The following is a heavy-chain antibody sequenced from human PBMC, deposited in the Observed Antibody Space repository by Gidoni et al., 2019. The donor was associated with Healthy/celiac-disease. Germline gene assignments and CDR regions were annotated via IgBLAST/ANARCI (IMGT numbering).Heavy chain of an antibody. CDR3: AREDTMIEKVGSDAFDI. V-gene: IGHV3-33*01. Sequence: RSLRLSCAASGFTFSSYGMHWVRQAPGKGLEWVAVIWYDGSNKYYADSVKGRFTISRDNSKNTLYLQMNSLRAEDTAVYYCAREDTMIEKVGSDAFDIWGQGTMVTVSS. J-gene: IGHJ3*02. D-gene: IGHD3-22*01. CDR2: IWYDGSNK. CDR1: GFTFSSYG.